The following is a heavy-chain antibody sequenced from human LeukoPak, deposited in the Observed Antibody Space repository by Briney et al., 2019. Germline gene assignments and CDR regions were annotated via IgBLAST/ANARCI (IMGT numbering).Heavy chain of an antibody. CDR3: ARDEYSYALGY. J-gene: IGHJ4*02. CDR2: IYSGGST. Sequence: GGSLRLSCAASGFTVSSNYMSWVRQAPGKGLEWVSVIYSGGSTYYADSVKGRFTISRDNSKNTLYLQMNGLRAEDAAVYYCARDEYSYALGYWDQGTLVTVSS. CDR1: GFTVSSNY. V-gene: IGHV3-53*01. D-gene: IGHD5-18*01.